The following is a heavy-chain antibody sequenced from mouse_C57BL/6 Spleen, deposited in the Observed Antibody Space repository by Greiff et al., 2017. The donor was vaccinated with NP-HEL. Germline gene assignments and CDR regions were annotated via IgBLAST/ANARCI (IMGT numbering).Heavy chain of an antibody. CDR2: ISNGGGST. CDR3: ARQRDYYGRGYYFDY. Sequence: EVKLVESGGGLVQPGGSLKLSCAASGFTFSDYYMYWVRQTPEKRLEWVAYISNGGGSTYYPDTVKGRFTISRDNAKNTLYLQMSRLKSEDTAMYYCARQRDYYGRGYYFDYWGQGTTLTVSS. D-gene: IGHD1-1*01. CDR1: GFTFSDYY. J-gene: IGHJ2*01. V-gene: IGHV5-12*01.